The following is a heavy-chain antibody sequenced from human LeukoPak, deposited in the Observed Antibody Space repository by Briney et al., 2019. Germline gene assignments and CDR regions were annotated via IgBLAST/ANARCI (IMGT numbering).Heavy chain of an antibody. V-gene: IGHV1-2*02. CDR3: ARHRSIVGATEFDY. CDR2: INPNRGGT. Sequence: GSSVKVSCKASGYTFTDYYMHWVRQAPGQGLEWMGWINPNRGGTNYAQKFQGRVTMTRDTSISTAYMELSRLRSDDTAVYYCARHRSIVGATEFDYWGQGTLVTVSS. CDR1: GYTFTDYY. J-gene: IGHJ4*02. D-gene: IGHD1-26*01.